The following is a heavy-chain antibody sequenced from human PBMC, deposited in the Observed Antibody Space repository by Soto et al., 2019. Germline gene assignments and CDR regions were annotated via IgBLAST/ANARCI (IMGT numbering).Heavy chain of an antibody. V-gene: IGHV1-69*06. CDR1: GGTFSSYA. J-gene: IGHJ5*02. Sequence: SVKVSCKASGGTFSSYAISWVRQAPGQGLEWMGGIIPIFGTANYAQKFQGRVTITADKSTSTAYMELSSLRSEDAAVYYCASVGSFYDLWSGYYPWFADGGQGRLVTLYS. CDR3: ASVGSFYDLWSGYYPWFAD. D-gene: IGHD3-3*01. CDR2: IIPIFGTA.